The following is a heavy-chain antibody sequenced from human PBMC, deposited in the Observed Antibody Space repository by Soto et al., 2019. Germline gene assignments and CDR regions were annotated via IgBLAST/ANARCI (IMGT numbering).Heavy chain of an antibody. CDR2: IIPIFGTA. CDR3: ARDLQGNWNDAYYYRTDV. D-gene: IGHD1-20*01. J-gene: IGHJ6*02. V-gene: IGHV1-69*01. CDR1: GGTFSSYA. Sequence: QVQLVQYGAEVKKPGSSVKVSCKASGGTFSSYAISWVRQAPGQGLEWMGGIIPIFGTANYAQKFQGRVTITADESTSTAYMELSSLRSEYTAVYYCARDLQGNWNDAYYYRTDVWGQGTPLTVS.